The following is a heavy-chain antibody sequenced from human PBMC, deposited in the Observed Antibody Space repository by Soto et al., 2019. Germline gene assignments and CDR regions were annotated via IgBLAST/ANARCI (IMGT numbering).Heavy chain of an antibody. V-gene: IGHV3-30*18. Sequence: PGGSLRLSCAASGFTFSSYGMHWVRQAPGKGLEWVAVISYDGSNKYYADSVKGRFTISRDNSKNTLYLQMNSLRAEDTAVYYCAKDLLGPGRAYGMDVWGQGTTITVS. CDR2: ISYDGSNK. CDR1: GFTFSSYG. CDR3: AKDLLGPGRAYGMDV. J-gene: IGHJ6*02. D-gene: IGHD7-27*01.